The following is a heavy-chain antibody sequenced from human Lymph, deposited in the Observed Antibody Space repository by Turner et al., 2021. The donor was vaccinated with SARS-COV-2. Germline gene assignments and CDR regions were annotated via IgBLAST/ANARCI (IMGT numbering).Heavy chain of an antibody. D-gene: IGHD2-2*01. V-gene: IGHV3-23*01. J-gene: IGHJ3*02. CDR3: AKGPYCSSTSCPTVGAFDI. CDR1: GFTFRSYG. CDR2: ISGSGGST. Sequence: EVQLLESGGGWVQPGGSLRLSCAASGFTFRSYGMSWVRQAPGKGLEWVSAISGSGGSTYYADSVKGRFTISRDNSKNTLYLQMNSLRPEDTAVYYCAKGPYCSSTSCPTVGAFDIWGQGTMVTISS.